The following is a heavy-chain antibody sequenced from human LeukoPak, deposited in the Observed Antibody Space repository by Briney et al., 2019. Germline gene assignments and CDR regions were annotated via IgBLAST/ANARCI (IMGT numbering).Heavy chain of an antibody. CDR2: IYYSGST. Sequence: PSETLSLTCTVSGGSISSYYWSWIRQPPGKGLEWIGYIYYSGSTNYNPSLKSRVTISVDTSKNQFSLKLSSVTAADTAVYYCARVLGYCSSTSCYKNYYYYGMDVWGKGTTVTVSS. CDR3: ARVLGYCSSTSCYKNYYYYGMDV. J-gene: IGHJ6*04. CDR1: GGSISSYY. D-gene: IGHD2-2*02. V-gene: IGHV4-59*01.